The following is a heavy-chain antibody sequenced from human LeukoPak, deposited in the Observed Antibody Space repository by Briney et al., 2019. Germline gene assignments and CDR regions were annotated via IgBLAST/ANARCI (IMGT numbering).Heavy chain of an antibody. CDR3: AKCGYWNDALYYYGMDV. D-gene: IGHD1-1*01. CDR2: ISNSGGST. J-gene: IGHJ6*02. V-gene: IGHV3-23*01. Sequence: GGSLRLSCAVSGFTFSRYAMSWVRQAPGKGLEWVSGISNSGGSTYYADSVKAQFTISRDISKDTLFLQMNSLRAEDTAVYYCAKCGYWNDALYYYGMDVWGQGTTVTVSS. CDR1: GFTFSRYA.